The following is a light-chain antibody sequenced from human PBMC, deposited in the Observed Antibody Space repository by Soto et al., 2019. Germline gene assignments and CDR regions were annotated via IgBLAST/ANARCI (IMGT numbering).Light chain of an antibody. V-gene: IGLV2-11*01. CDR3: CSYAGSYTHV. J-gene: IGLJ1*01. CDR1: SSDVGGYNY. Sequence: QSALTQPHSVSGSPGQSVTISCTGTSSDVGGYNYVSWYQHHPGKAPKLIIYDVSERPSGVPDRFSGSKSGNTGNTASLTISGLRAEDEADYYCCSYAGSYTHVFGSGTKVTVL. CDR2: DVS.